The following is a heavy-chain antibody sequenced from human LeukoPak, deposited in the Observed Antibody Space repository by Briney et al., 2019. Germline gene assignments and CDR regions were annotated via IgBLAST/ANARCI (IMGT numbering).Heavy chain of an antibody. V-gene: IGHV4-59*01. Sequence: PSETLSLTCTVSGASISSYYWSWIRQPPGKGLEWIGYIYYSGSTNYNPPHYNPSLKSRVTISVDTSKNHFSLKLSSVTAADTAVYYCASGPYPAAGTDHQFDYWGPGTLVTVSS. CDR3: ASGPYPAAGTDHQFDY. J-gene: IGHJ4*02. D-gene: IGHD6-13*01. CDR1: GASISSYY. CDR2: IYYSGST.